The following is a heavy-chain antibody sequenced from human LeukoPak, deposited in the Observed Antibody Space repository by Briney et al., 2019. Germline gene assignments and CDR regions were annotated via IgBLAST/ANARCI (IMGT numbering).Heavy chain of an antibody. D-gene: IGHD5-12*01. V-gene: IGHV4-30-2*01. CDR1: GGSISSGGYY. J-gene: IGHJ5*02. CDR3: ARDQGVLKFSGYDFNWFDP. Sequence: SETLSLTCTVSGGSISSGGYYWSWIRQPPGKGLEWIGYIYHSGSTYYNPSLKSRVTISVDTSKNQFSLKLSSVTAADTAVYYCARDQGVLKFSGYDFNWFDPWGQGTLVTVSS. CDR2: IYHSGST.